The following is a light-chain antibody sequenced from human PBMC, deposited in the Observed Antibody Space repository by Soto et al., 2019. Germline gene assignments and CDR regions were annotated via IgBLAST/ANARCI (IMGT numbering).Light chain of an antibody. CDR2: AND. V-gene: IGLV1-51*01. J-gene: IGLJ3*02. CDR1: SSNVGNNI. CDR3: ATWDTSLSAVV. Sequence: QSVLTQPPSVSAAPGQKVTISCSGSSSNVGNNIVSWYQQLPGAVPKLLVYANDKRPSGIPDRFSGSKSGTSATLGITGLQTGDEADYYCATWDTSLSAVVFGGGTKVTVL.